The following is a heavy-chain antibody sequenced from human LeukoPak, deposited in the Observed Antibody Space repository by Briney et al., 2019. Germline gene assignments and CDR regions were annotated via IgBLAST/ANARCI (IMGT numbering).Heavy chain of an antibody. V-gene: IGHV3-23*01. J-gene: IGHJ3*01. CDR1: GFTFSSCA. D-gene: IGHD4-11*01. CDR3: AKHRYSTVPAFYLDSFDV. Sequence: GGSLRLSCAASGFTFSSCAMSWVRKAPGKGLEWVSTISGSGGRTYYADSVKGRFTISKDNSKSTLFLQMNSLRAEDTAVYYCAKHRYSTVPAFYLDSFDVWGQGTVVTVSS. CDR2: ISGSGGRT.